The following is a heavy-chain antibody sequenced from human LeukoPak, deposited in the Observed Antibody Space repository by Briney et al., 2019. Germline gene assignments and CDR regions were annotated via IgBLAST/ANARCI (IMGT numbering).Heavy chain of an antibody. D-gene: IGHD1-1*01. Sequence: PGGSLGLSCAASGFTFSSYWMSWVRQAPGKGLEWVANIKQDESDKYYVDSVKGRFTISRDNAKNLLYLQMNSLRAEDTAVYYCARDKIEGPTKLDYWGQGILVTVSS. V-gene: IGHV3-7*01. CDR1: GFTFSSYW. J-gene: IGHJ4*02. CDR3: ARDKIEGPTKLDY. CDR2: IKQDESDK.